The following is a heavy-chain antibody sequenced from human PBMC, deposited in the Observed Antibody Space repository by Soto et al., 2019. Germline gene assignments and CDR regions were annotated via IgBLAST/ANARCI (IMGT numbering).Heavy chain of an antibody. CDR3: ARALQGDY. Sequence: QVQLQESGPGLVKPSETLSLTCTVSGGSFTNYYWSWIRQPPGKGLEWIGYIYYNGNTNYNPSLKSRVTMSVDTSKNQFSLNLSSVTAADTAVYYCARALQGDYWGQGTLVTVSS. V-gene: IGHV4-59*01. CDR1: GGSFTNYY. J-gene: IGHJ4*02. CDR2: IYYNGNT.